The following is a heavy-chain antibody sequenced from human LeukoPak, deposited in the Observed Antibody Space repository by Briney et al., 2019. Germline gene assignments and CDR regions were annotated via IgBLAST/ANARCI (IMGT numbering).Heavy chain of an antibody. CDR2: IGTNADT. D-gene: IGHD5-18*01. CDR1: GFTFSSYD. V-gene: IGHV3-13*01. CDR3: ARGGDFGYSYRGYYYMDV. J-gene: IGHJ6*03. Sequence: GGSLRLSCAASGFTFSSYDMHWVRQTAGQGLEWVSTIGTNADTYYLASVKGRFTISRENAKNSLYLQMNSLRAGDTAVYYCARGGDFGYSYRGYYYMDVWGKGTTVTVSS.